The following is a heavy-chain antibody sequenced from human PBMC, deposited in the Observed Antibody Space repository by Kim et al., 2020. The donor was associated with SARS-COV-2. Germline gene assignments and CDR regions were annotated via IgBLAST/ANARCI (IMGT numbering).Heavy chain of an antibody. CDR3: AKDLWGFSAIDY. J-gene: IGHJ4*02. D-gene: IGHD3-3*01. V-gene: IGHV3-23*01. CDR2: IGGDERT. CDR1: GFSFTNNA. Sequence: GGSLRLSCAASGFSFTNNARNGVRQAPGKGLEWVAGIGGDERTYYADSVNGRFTISRDNSKSTLYLQLNTLRADDTARYYCAKDLWGFSAIDYWGRGTLVTVSS.